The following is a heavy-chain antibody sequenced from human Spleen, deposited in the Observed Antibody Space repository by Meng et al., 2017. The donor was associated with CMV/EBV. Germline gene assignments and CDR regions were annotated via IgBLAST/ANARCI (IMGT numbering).Heavy chain of an antibody. CDR2: ISAYNGDT. CDR1: GYRFCNYG. Sequence: ASVKVSCKASGYRFCNYGITWVRQAPGQGLEWLGGISAYNGDTNYAKKFQGRLTVTTDTSANTAYMELRSLRSDDTALYYCARDQGPYCGSSGCYNSLVDYWGPGTLVTVSS. CDR3: ARDQGPYCGSSGCYNSLVDY. D-gene: IGHD2-2*02. J-gene: IGHJ4*02. V-gene: IGHV1-18*01.